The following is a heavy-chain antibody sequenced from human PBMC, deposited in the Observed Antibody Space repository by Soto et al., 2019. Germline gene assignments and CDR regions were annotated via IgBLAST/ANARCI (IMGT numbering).Heavy chain of an antibody. V-gene: IGHV1-8*01. CDR3: ARGPIEHYYMDV. CDR2: MNPNSGNT. D-gene: IGHD2-15*01. J-gene: IGHJ6*03. CDR1: GYTFTSYD. Sequence: ASVKVSCKASGYTFTSYDINWVRQATGQGLEWMGWMNPNSGNTGYAQKFQGRVTMTRNTSISTAYMELSSLRSEDTAVYYCARGPIEHYYMDVWGKGTTVTVSS.